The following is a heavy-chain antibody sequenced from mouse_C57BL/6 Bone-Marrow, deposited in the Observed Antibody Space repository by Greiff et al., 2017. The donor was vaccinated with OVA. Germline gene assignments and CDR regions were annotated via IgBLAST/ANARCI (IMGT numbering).Heavy chain of an antibody. CDR1: GYTFTSYW. J-gene: IGHJ2*01. V-gene: IGHV1-69*01. CDR3: AIENWSFDY. CDR2: IDPSDSYT. Sequence: VQLQQPGAELVMPGASVKLSCKASGYTFTSYWMHWVKQRPGQGLEWIGEIDPSDSYTNYNQKFKGKSTLTVDKSSSTAYMQLSSLTSEDSAVYYCAIENWSFDYWGQGTTLTVSS. D-gene: IGHD4-1*01.